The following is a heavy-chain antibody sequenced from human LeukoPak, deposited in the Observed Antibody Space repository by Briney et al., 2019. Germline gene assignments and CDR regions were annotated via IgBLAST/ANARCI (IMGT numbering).Heavy chain of an antibody. CDR1: GYTFSSYA. CDR3: ARGQWFGEGSFYYFDL. V-gene: IGHV1-3*03. J-gene: IGHJ4*02. Sequence: ASVKVSCKASGYTFSSYAMHWVRQAPGQRLEWMGWINAGNGNTKYSQEFQDRVTITRDTSATTAYMELSSLRSEDTAVYYCARGQWFGEGSFYYFDLWGQGTLVTVSS. CDR2: INAGNGNT. D-gene: IGHD3-10*01.